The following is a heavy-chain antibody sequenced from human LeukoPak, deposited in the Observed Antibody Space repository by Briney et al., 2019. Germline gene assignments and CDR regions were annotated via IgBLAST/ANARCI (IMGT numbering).Heavy chain of an antibody. CDR2: ISAYKGNT. J-gene: IGHJ3*02. V-gene: IGHV1-18*01. Sequence: GASVKVSCKASGYTFTSYGISWVRQAPGQGLEWMGWISAYKGNTNYAQKLQGRVTMTTDTSTSTAYMELRSLRSDDTAVYYCARDRTGTTFDDAFDIWGQGTMVTVSS. CDR3: ARDRTGTTFDDAFDI. D-gene: IGHD1-7*01. CDR1: GYTFTSYG.